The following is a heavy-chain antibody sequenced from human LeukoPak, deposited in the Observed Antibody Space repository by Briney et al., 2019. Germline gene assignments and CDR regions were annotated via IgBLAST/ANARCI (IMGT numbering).Heavy chain of an antibody. CDR1: GFIFSSYG. Sequence: GGSLRLSCAASGFIFSSYGMHWVRQAPGKGLEWVAVIWYDGSNKYYEDSVKGRFTISRDNSKNTLYLQMNSLRAEDTAVYYCARVLMSGYYYGGGFDIWGQGTMVTVSS. CDR2: IWYDGSNK. D-gene: IGHD3-22*01. CDR3: ARVLMSGYYYGGGFDI. J-gene: IGHJ3*02. V-gene: IGHV3-33*01.